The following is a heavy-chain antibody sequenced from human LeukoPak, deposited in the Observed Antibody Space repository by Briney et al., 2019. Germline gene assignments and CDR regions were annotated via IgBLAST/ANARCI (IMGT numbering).Heavy chain of an antibody. CDR1: GFTFSSYG. CDR2: IRYDGSNK. CDR3: ARRLGRSGYDYAFDI. J-gene: IGHJ3*02. Sequence: GGSLRLSCAASGFTFSSYGMHWVRQAPGKGLEWVAFIRYDGSNKYYADSVKGRFTISRDNAKNSLYLQMNSLRAEDTAVYYCARRLGRSGYDYAFDIWGQGTMVTVSS. D-gene: IGHD5-12*01. V-gene: IGHV3-30*02.